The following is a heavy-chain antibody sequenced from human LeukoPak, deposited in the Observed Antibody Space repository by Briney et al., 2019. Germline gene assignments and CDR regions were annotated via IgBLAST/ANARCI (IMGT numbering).Heavy chain of an antibody. D-gene: IGHD3-22*01. Sequence: GASVKVSCKASGGAFSSYAISWVRQAPGQGLEWMGRIIPIFGTANYAQKFQGRVTITTDESTSTAYMELSSLRSEDTAVYYCARDEVVVTLGAFDIWGQGTMVTVSS. V-gene: IGHV1-69*05. CDR2: IIPIFGTA. CDR1: GGAFSSYA. J-gene: IGHJ3*02. CDR3: ARDEVVVTLGAFDI.